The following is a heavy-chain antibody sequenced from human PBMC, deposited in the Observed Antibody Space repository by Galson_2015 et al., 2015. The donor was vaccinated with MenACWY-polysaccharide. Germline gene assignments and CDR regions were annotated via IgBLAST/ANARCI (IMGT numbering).Heavy chain of an antibody. J-gene: IGHJ4*01. CDR2: IGTAGDT. Sequence: SLRLSCAASGFTFSSYDMHWVRQATGKGLEWVSAIGTAGDTYYPGSVKGRFTISRENAKNSLYLQMNSLRAGDTAVYYCARGSLMDTAMVSAPLGYWGRGTLVTVSS. D-gene: IGHD5-18*01. V-gene: IGHV3-13*01. CDR1: GFTFSSYD. CDR3: ARGSLMDTAMVSAPLGY.